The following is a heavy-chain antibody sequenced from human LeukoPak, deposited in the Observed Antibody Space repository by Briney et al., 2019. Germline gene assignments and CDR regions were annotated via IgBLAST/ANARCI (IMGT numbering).Heavy chain of an antibody. Sequence: PGGSLRLSCAASGFTLSSYAMSWVRQARGKGLESVSVISGSGGSTYYADSVKGRVTISRDNSKNAVYLQMSSLRPEDTAVYYCVSPVFINFWGQGTLVTVSS. V-gene: IGHV3-23*01. J-gene: IGHJ4*01. D-gene: IGHD1-14*01. CDR3: VSPVFINF. CDR2: ISGSGGST. CDR1: GFTLSSYA.